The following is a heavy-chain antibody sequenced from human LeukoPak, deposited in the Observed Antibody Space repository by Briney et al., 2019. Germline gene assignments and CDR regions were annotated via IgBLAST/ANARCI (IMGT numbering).Heavy chain of an antibody. CDR1: GYTLTELS. D-gene: IGHD2-15*01. J-gene: IGHJ5*02. V-gene: IGHV1-24*01. Sequence: ASVKVSCKVSGYTLTELSMHWVRQAPGKGLEWMGGFDPEDGETIYAQKFQGRVTMTEDTSTDTAYMELSSLRSEDTAVYYCATEGLYYCSGGSCYRGSRFDPWGQGTLVTVSS. CDR3: ATEGLYYCSGGSCYRGSRFDP. CDR2: FDPEDGET.